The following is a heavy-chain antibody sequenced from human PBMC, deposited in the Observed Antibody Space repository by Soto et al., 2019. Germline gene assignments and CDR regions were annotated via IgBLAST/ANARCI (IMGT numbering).Heavy chain of an antibody. V-gene: IGHV3-21*01. Sequence: PGGSLRLSCAASGFTFSTYSMNWVRQAPGKGLEWVSSISGSGNYTHYADFLRGRFTISRDNAKTSLYLQMNSLRAEDTAVYYRAREGLNNYNEYYFDYWGQGTVVTVSS. D-gene: IGHD4-4*01. CDR2: ISGSGNYT. CDR1: GFTFSTYS. J-gene: IGHJ4*02. CDR3: AREGLNNYNEYYFDY.